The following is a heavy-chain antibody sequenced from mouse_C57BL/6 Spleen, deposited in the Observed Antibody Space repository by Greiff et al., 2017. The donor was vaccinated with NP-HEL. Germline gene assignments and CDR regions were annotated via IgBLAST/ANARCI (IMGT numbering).Heavy chain of an antibody. V-gene: IGHV1-82*01. CDR3: ARCPLLRYPDWYFDV. CDR1: GYAFSSSW. D-gene: IGHD1-1*01. Sequence: QVQLKQSGPELVKPGASVKISCKASGYAFSSSWMNWVKQRPGKGLEWIGRIYPGDGDTNYNGKFKGKATLTADKSSSTAYMQLSSLTSEDSAVYCCARCPLLRYPDWYFDVWGTGTTVTVSS. CDR2: IYPGDGDT. J-gene: IGHJ1*03.